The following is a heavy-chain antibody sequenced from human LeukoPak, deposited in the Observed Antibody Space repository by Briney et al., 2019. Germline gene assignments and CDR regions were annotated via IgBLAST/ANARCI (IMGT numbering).Heavy chain of an antibody. CDR1: GLTFSGYD. V-gene: IGHV3-30*03. J-gene: IGHJ4*02. Sequence: PGGSLRLPCAASGLTFSGYDMHWVRQAPGKGPEWVAVMSYGGQNERYADSVKGRFTISRDNSKNTLYLQMNSLRAEDTAVYYCARGRGIAVAPLIDYWGQGTLVTVSS. CDR3: ARGRGIAVAPLIDY. D-gene: IGHD6-19*01. CDR2: MSYGGQNE.